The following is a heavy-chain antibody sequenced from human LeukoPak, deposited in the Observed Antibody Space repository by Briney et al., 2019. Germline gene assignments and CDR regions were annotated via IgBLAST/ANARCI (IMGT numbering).Heavy chain of an antibody. CDR3: ARDSGMVRGTVDY. J-gene: IGHJ4*02. CDR2: INPSGGST. D-gene: IGHD3-10*01. CDR1: GYTFTSYY. V-gene: IGHV1-46*01. Sequence: ASVKVSCKSSGYTFTSYYMYWVRQAPGQGLEWMGIINPSGGSTSYAQKFQGRVTMTRDTSSSTVYMELSSLRSEDTAVYYCARDSGMVRGTVDYWGQGTLVTVSS.